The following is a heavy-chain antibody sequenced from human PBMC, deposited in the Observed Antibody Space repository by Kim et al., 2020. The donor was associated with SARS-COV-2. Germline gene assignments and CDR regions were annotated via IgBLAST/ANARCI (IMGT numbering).Heavy chain of an antibody. CDR3: AKRRTYYYGSGYDY. V-gene: IGHV3-23*01. D-gene: IGHD3-10*01. CDR2: ISGSGGST. CDR1: GFTFSSYA. Sequence: GGSLRLSCAASGFTFSSYAMSWVRQAPGKGLEWVSAISGSGGSTYYADSVKGRFTISRDNSKNTLYPQMNSLRAEDTAVYDCAKRRTYYYGSGYDYWGQGALVTVSS. J-gene: IGHJ4*02.